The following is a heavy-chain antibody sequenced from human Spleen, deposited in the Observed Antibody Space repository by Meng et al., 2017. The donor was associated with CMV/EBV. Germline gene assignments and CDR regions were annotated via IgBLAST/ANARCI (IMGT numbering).Heavy chain of an antibody. D-gene: IGHD3-3*01. V-gene: IGHV4-61*01. J-gene: IGHJ3*02. CDR2: IYYSGST. CDR3: ARVRITIFGMITYAFDI. Sequence: SETLSLTCTVSGGSVSSDSYYWNWIRQPPGKGLEWIGYIYYSGSTNYNPPLKSPVTISVDTSKNQFSLKLSSVTAADTAVYYCARVRITIFGMITYAFDIWGQGTMVTVSS. CDR1: GGSVSSDSYY.